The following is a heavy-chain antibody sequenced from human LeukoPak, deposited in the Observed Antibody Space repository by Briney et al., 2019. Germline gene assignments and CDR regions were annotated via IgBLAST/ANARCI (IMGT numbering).Heavy chain of an antibody. D-gene: IGHD7-27*01. CDR2: INSDGSDT. CDR1: GFTFRNHW. CDR3: ARNNWGIDY. V-gene: IGHV3-74*01. Sequence: PGGSLRLSCAASGFTFRNHWMHWVRQAPGKGLVWVARINSDGSDTSHADSVEGRFAISRDNAKDTLYLQMNSLRVEDTAVYCCARNNWGIDYWGQGTLVAVSS. J-gene: IGHJ4*02.